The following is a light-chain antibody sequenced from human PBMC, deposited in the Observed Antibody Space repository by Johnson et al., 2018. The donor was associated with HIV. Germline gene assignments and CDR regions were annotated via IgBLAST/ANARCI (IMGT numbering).Light chain of an antibody. CDR2: ENN. CDR1: SSNIGNYF. CDR3: GTWDSSLSAYV. V-gene: IGLV1-51*02. J-gene: IGLJ1*01. Sequence: QSVLTQPPSVSAAPGQKVTISCSGTSSNIGNYFVCWYQQLPGAAPRLLIYENNKRPSGIPDRFSGSKSGTSATLGITGLQTGAAAAYYCGTWDSSLSAYVFGTGTKVTV.